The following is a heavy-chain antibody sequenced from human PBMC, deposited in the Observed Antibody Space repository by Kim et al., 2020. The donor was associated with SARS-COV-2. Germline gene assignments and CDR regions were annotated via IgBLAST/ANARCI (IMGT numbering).Heavy chain of an antibody. J-gene: IGHJ6*02. D-gene: IGHD3-10*01. V-gene: IGHV3-64D*09. CDR3: VKGQPGVTMVRGFYGMDV. Sequence: GGSLRLSCSASGFTFSSYAMHWVRQAPGKGLEYVSAISSNGGSTYYADSVKGRFTISRDNSKNTLYLQMSRLRAEDTAVYYCVKGQPGVTMVRGFYGMDVWGQGTTVTVSS. CDR2: ISSNGGST. CDR1: GFTFSSYA.